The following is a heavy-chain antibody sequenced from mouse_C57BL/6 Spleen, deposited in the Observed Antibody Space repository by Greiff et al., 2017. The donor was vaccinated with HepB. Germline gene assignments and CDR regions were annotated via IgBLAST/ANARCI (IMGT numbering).Heavy chain of an antibody. Sequence: EVKVVESGGDLVKPGGSLKLSCAASGFTFSSYGMSWVRQTPDKRLEWVATISSGGSYTYYPDSVKGRFTISRDNAKNTLYLQMSSLKSEDTAMYYCARQYGNYVDAWFAYWGQGTLVTVSA. CDR3: ARQYGNYVDAWFAY. J-gene: IGHJ3*01. CDR2: ISSGGSYT. D-gene: IGHD2-10*02. V-gene: IGHV5-6*01. CDR1: GFTFSSYG.